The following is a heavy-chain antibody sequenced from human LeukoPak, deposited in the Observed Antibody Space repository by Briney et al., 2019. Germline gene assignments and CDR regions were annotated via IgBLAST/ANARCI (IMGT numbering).Heavy chain of an antibody. CDR3: ARVRVYYGMGV. CDR2: ISAYNVNT. CDR1: GYTFTSYG. J-gene: IGHJ6*02. Sequence: GASVKVSCKASGYTFTSYGISWVRQAPGQGLEWMGWISAYNVNTHYAQKLQGRVTMTTDTSTSTAYMELRSLRSEDTAVYYCARVRVYYGMGVWGQGTTVTVSS. V-gene: IGHV1-18*01.